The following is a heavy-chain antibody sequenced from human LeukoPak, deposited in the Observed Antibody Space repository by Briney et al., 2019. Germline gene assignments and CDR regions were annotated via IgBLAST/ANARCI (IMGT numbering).Heavy chain of an antibody. CDR2: ISYDGSNK. Sequence: QPGRSLRLSCAASGFTFSSYAMHWVRQAPGKGLEWVAVISYDGSNKYYADSEKGRFTISRDNSKNTLYLQMNSLRAEDTAVYYCARDPYYDSSTYWYFDLWGRGTLVTVSS. CDR3: ARDPYYDSSTYWYFDL. CDR1: GFTFSSYA. D-gene: IGHD3-22*01. J-gene: IGHJ2*01. V-gene: IGHV3-30-3*01.